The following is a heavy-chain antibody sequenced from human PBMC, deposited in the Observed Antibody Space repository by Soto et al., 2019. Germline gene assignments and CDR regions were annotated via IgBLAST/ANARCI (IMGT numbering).Heavy chain of an antibody. CDR1: GFSLSTSGMC. J-gene: IGHJ6*02. Sequence: SGPTLVNPTQTLTLTCTFSGFSLSTSGMCVSWIRQPPGKALEWLALIDWDDDKYYSTSLKTRLTISKDTSKNQVVLTMTNMDPVDTATYYCARILQGGYYYGMDVWGQGTTVTVSS. D-gene: IGHD2-15*01. CDR3: ARILQGGYYYGMDV. CDR2: IDWDDDK. V-gene: IGHV2-70*01.